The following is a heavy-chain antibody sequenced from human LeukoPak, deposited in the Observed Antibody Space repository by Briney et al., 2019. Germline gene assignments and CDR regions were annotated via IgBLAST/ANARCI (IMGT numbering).Heavy chain of an antibody. CDR2: ISGSGGST. J-gene: IGHJ4*02. D-gene: IGHD6-19*01. CDR3: AKDAIRAVAGSNVGGH. CDR1: GFTLSSYA. V-gene: IGHV3-23*01. Sequence: PGGSLRLSCAASGFTLSSYAMSWVRQAPGKGLEWVSAISGSGGSTYYADSVKGRFTISRDNSKNTLYLQMNSLRAEDTAVYYCAKDAIRAVAGSNVGGHWGQGTLVTVSS.